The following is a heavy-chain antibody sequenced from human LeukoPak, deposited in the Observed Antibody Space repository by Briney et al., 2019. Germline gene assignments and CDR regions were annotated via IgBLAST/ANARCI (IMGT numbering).Heavy chain of an antibody. CDR1: GYTFTDYY. D-gene: IGHD5-24*01. CDR2: INPNSGDT. J-gene: IGHJ3*02. CDR3: ARRRSRAFDI. Sequence: ASVKVSCKASGYTFTDYYIHWVRQATGQGLEWMGRINPNSGDTNYAQNSQGRVTMTRDTSISTAYMERSRLRSDDTAVYYCARRRSRAFDIWGQGTMVTVSS. V-gene: IGHV1-2*06.